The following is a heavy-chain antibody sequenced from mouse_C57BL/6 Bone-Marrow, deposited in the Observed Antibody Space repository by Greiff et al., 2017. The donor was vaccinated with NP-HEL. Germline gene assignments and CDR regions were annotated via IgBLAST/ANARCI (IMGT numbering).Heavy chain of an antibody. D-gene: IGHD1-1*01. J-gene: IGHJ1*03. CDR2: INPSSGYT. Sequence: VQLQQSGAELAKPGASVKLSCKASGYTFTSYWMHWVKQRPGQGLEWIGYINPSSGYTKYNQKFKDKATLTADKSSSTAYMQLSSLTYEDSAFYYCARGGYYYGSSFPYWYFDVWGTGTTVTVSS. CDR1: GYTFTSYW. V-gene: IGHV1-7*01. CDR3: ARGGYYYGSSFPYWYFDV.